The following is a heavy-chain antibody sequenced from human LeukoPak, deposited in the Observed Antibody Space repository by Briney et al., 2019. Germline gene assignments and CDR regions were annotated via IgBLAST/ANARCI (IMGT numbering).Heavy chain of an antibody. D-gene: IGHD2-15*01. Sequence: GGSLRLSCAASGFTFSNAWMSWVRQAPGKGLEWVGRIKSKTDGGTTDYAAPVKGRFTISRDDSKNTLYLQMNSLKTEDTAVYYCTTDGCGSGGSCYSRTEDAFDIWGQGTMVTVSS. CDR2: IKSKTDGGTT. CDR1: GFTFSNAW. J-gene: IGHJ3*02. V-gene: IGHV3-15*01. CDR3: TTDGCGSGGSCYSRTEDAFDI.